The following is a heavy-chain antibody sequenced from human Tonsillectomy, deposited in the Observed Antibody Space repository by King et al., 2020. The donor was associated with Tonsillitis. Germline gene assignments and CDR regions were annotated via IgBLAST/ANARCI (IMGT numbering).Heavy chain of an antibody. D-gene: IGHD3-10*01. CDR3: ARGFSPLLWFGELLSYYYYYGRDV. CDR2: INPSGGST. CDR1: GYTFTSYY. J-gene: IGHJ6*02. Sequence: QLVQSGAEVKKPGASVKVSCKASGYTFTSYYMHWVRQAPGQGLEWMGIINPSGGSTSYAQKFQGRVTMTRDTSTSTVYMELSSLRSEDTAVYYFARGFSPLLWFGELLSYYYYYGRDVCGQGSTVTVS. V-gene: IGHV1-46*03.